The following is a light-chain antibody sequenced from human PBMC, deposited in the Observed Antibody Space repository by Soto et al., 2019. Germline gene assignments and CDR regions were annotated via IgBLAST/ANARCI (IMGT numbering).Light chain of an antibody. CDR1: QSISSY. CDR2: AAS. J-gene: IGKJ1*01. V-gene: IGKV1-39*01. Sequence: DIQMTQSPSSLSASVGDRVPITCRASQSISSYLNWYQQKPGKAPKLLIYAASSLQSGVRSRFSGGGSGTDFTLTISSLQPEDFATYYCQQSYSTPTFGQGTKVEIK. CDR3: QQSYSTPT.